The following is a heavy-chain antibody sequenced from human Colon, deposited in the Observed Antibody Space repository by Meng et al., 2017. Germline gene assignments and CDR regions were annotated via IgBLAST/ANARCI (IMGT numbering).Heavy chain of an antibody. J-gene: IGHJ4*02. CDR3: ARESGGSPFDY. Sequence: GPLRLSCTVSGGSISSYYWSWIRQLPGKGLEGIGYIYYSGSTNYNPSLKSRVTISVDTSKNQFSLKLSSVTAADTAVYYCARESGGSPFDYWGQGTLVTVSS. CDR2: IYYSGST. D-gene: IGHD2-15*01. V-gene: IGHV4-59*01. CDR1: GGSISSYY.